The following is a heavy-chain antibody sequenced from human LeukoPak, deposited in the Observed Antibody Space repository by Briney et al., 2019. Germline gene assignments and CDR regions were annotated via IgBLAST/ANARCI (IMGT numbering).Heavy chain of an antibody. CDR2: ISGSGGST. CDR3: ARGYSSTTIDY. D-gene: IGHD6-13*01. J-gene: IGHJ4*02. Sequence: GGSLRLSCAASGFTFSSYAMNWVRQAPGKGLEWVSAISGSGGSTYYADSVKGRFTISRDNSRNTLYLQMNSLRAEDTAVYYCARGYSSTTIDYWGQGTLVTVSS. V-gene: IGHV3-23*01. CDR1: GFTFSSYA.